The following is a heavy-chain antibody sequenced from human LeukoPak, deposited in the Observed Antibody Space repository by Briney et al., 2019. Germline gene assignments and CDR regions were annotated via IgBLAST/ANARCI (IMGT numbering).Heavy chain of an antibody. V-gene: IGHV3-7*01. CDR2: IKQDGSEK. D-gene: IGHD6-13*01. CDR3: VRERGYSSSWYAF. J-gene: IGHJ4*02. CDR1: GFTFSSYW. Sequence: PGGSLRLSCAASGFTFSSYWMSWVRQAPGKGLEWVANIKQDGSEKYYVDSVKGRFTISRDNAKNSLYLQMNNLRAEDTAAYYCVRERGYSSSWYAFWGQGTLVTVSS.